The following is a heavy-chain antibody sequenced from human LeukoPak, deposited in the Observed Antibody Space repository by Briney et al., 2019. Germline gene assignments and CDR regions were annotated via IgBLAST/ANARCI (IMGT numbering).Heavy chain of an antibody. V-gene: IGHV1-18*01. CDR2: ISAYNGNT. J-gene: IGHJ4*02. CDR1: GYTFTSYG. D-gene: IGHD3-10*01. CDR3: ARDRPKWFGELPLDY. Sequence: ASVKVSCKASGYTFTSYGISWVRQAPGQGLEGMGWISAYNGNTNYAQKLQGRVTMTTATSTSTAYMELRSLRSDDTAVYSCARDRPKWFGELPLDYWGQGTLVTVSP.